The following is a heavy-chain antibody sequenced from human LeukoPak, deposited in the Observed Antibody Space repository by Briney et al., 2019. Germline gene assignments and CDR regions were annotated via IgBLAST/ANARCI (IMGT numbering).Heavy chain of an antibody. CDR2: IKQDGSEK. V-gene: IGHV3-7*01. CDR3: ASGVVVLGGDDAFDI. J-gene: IGHJ3*02. D-gene: IGHD2-21*01. Sequence: GGSLRLSCAASGFTFSNYWMSWVRQAPGKGLEWVANIKQDGSEKYYVDSLKGRFTISRDNAKNSLYLQMNSLRAEDTAVYYCASGVVVLGGDDAFDIWGQGTMVTVSS. CDR1: GFTFSNYW.